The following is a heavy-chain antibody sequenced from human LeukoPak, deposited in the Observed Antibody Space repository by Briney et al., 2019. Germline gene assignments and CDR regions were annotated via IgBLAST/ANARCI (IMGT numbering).Heavy chain of an antibody. CDR1: GYTFTGYY. V-gene: IGHV1-2*06. D-gene: IGHD5-18*01. CDR3: ARDRRGYSYGFDY. CDR2: INPNSGGT. J-gene: IGHJ4*02. Sequence: ASVKVSCKASGYTFTGYYMHWVRRAPGQGLEWMGRINPNSGGTNYAQKFQGRVTMTRDTSTSTVYMELSSLRSEDTAVYYCARDRRGYSYGFDYWGQGTLVTVSS.